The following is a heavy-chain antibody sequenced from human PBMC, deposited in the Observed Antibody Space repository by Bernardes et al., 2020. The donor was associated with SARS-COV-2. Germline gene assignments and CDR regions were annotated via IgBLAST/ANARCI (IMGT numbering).Heavy chain of an antibody. CDR1: GYTFTGYY. V-gene: IGHV1-2*02. CDR2: INPNSGGA. J-gene: IGHJ4*02. Sequence: ASVKVSCKASGYTFTGYYMHWVRQAPGQGLEWMGWINPNSGGANYAQKFQGRVTMTRDTSISTAYMELSRLRSDDTAVYYCAIDDEGSSGWSSVGDYWGQGTLVTVSS. CDR3: AIDDEGSSGWSSVGDY. D-gene: IGHD6-19*01.